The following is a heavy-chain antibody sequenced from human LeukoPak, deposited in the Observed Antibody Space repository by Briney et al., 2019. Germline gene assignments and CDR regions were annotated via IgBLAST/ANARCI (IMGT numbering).Heavy chain of an antibody. CDR2: IFPGDSDT. Sequence: SLKISCQVSGYIFTDYWIGWVRQMPGKGLESVGIIFPGDSDTTYSPFFEGQVTISADKSISTLYLQWSSLKASDTAIYYCARQSRDGSKTRGYYFDSWGQGTLVTVSS. J-gene: IGHJ4*02. D-gene: IGHD3-10*01. CDR1: GYIFTDYW. V-gene: IGHV5-51*01. CDR3: ARQSRDGSKTRGYYFDS.